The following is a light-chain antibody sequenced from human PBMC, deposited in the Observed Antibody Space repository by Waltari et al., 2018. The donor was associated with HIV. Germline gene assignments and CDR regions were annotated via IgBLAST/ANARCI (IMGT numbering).Light chain of an antibody. CDR1: SSDVEGYNF. Sequence: QSALTQPASVSGSPGQSITISCTGTSSDVEGYNFVSWYQQHPGKAPKLMIYEVTKRPSGVRSRVSGSRTANTASLTISGVQAEDEADYYCCSYAGSSTWVFGGGTKLTVL. CDR3: CSYAGSSTWV. J-gene: IGLJ3*02. CDR2: EVT. V-gene: IGLV2-23*02.